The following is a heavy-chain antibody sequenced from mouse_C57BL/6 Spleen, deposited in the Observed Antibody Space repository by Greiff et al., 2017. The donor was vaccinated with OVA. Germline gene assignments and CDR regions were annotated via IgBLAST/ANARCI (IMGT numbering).Heavy chain of an antibody. CDR3: ARGGNEVRGYYAMDH. CDR2: IYPGGGYT. Sequence: QVQLQQSGAELVRPGTSVKMSCKASGYTFTNYWIGWAKQRPGHGLEWIGDIYPGGGYTNYNEKFKGKATLTADKSSSTAYMQFSSLTSEDSAIYYCARGGNEVRGYYAMDHWGQGTSVTVSS. J-gene: IGHJ4*01. CDR1: GYTFTNYW. V-gene: IGHV1-63*01.